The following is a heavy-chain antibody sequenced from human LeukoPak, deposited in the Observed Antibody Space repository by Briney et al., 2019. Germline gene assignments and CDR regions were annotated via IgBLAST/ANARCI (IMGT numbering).Heavy chain of an antibody. CDR3: ARLGATFVAFDI. CDR1: GFTFSSYA. CDR2: IKQDGSEK. Sequence: GGSLRLSCAASGFTFSSYAMSWVRQAPGKGLEWVANIKQDGSEKYYVDSVKGRFTISRDNAKNSLYLQMNSLRAEDTAVYYCARLGATFVAFDIWGQGTMVTVSS. J-gene: IGHJ3*02. V-gene: IGHV3-7*01. D-gene: IGHD1-26*01.